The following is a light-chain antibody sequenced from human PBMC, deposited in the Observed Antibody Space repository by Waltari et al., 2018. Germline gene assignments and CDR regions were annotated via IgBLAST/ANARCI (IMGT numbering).Light chain of an antibody. CDR1: QGIRND. CDR3: LHDYNYPLT. V-gene: IGKV1-6*01. Sequence: AIQMTQSPSSLSASVGDRVTITCRASQGIRNDLGWYQQKPGKAPKRLIYAVTNLQSGVPSRVSGSGSGTDFTLTISSLQTEDFATYYCLHDYNYPLTFGQGTKVEIK. J-gene: IGKJ1*01. CDR2: AVT.